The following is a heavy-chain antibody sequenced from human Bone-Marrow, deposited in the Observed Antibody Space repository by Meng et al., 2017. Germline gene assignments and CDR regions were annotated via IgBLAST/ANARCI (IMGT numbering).Heavy chain of an antibody. V-gene: IGHV3-23*01. CDR3: AKDKPRVTGGSSGWYGYYYYGMDV. CDR1: GFTFSSYA. D-gene: IGHD6-19*01. CDR2: ISGSGGST. Sequence: GESLKISCAASGFTFSSYAMSWVRQAPGKGLEWVAAISGSGGSTYYADSVKGRFTISRDNSKNTLYLQMNSLRAEDTAVYYCAKDKPRVTGGSSGWYGYYYYGMDVWGQGTTVTVSS. J-gene: IGHJ6*02.